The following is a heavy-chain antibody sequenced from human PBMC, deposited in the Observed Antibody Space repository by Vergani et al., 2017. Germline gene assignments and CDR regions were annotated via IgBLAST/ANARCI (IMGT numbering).Heavy chain of an antibody. V-gene: IGHV1-18*01. CDR3: ARGIRRREWFGEFLFDY. CDR1: GYTFTSYG. CDR2: ISAYNGNT. Sequence: QVQLLQPGAEVKKPGASVKVSCKASGYTFTSYGISWVRQAPGQGLEWMGWISAYNGNTNYAQKLQGRVTMTTDTSTSTAYMELRSLRSDDTAVYYCARGIRRREWFGEFLFDYWGQGTLVTVSS. D-gene: IGHD3-10*01. J-gene: IGHJ4*02.